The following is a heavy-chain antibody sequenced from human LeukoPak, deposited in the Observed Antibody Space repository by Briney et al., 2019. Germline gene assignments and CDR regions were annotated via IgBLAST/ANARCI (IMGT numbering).Heavy chain of an antibody. D-gene: IGHD6-13*01. CDR2: IYTSGNT. CDR3: ARESGIASAGYMDV. CDR1: GGSISDYY. V-gene: IGHV4-4*09. J-gene: IGHJ6*03. Sequence: SETLSLTCTVSGGSISDYYWSWICQPPGKGLEWIGHIYTSGNTKYSPSLKSRVTMSIDTSKNRFSLKLSSVTAADTAVYYCARESGIASAGYMDVWGKGTTVTVSS.